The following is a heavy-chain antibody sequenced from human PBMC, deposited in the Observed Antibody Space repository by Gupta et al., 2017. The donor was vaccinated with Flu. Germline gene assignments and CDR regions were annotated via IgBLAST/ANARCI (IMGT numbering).Heavy chain of an antibody. D-gene: IGHD3-10*01. CDR1: GGPINSETSY. CDR2: RHHSGST. J-gene: IGHJ4*02. CDR3: VRQVCVPAYYYDPGSYFDS. V-gene: IGHV4-39*01. Sequence: QLHLRESGPGLVKTSETLSLTCAVSGGPINSETSYWGWIRQAPGRGLEWIGSRHHSGSTYYNPSLKSRVTLSVDTSTSQFSLNLEAVTAADKALYFCVRQVCVPAYYYDPGSYFDSWGQGILVTVSS.